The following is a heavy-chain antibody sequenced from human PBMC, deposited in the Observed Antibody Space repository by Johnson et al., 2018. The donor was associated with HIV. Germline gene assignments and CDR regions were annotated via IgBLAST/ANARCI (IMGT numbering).Heavy chain of an antibody. D-gene: IGHD1-26*01. CDR2: MSYDGSNQ. V-gene: IGHV3-30*04. Sequence: QVQLVESGGGVVQPGRSLRLSCAASGFTFRSYAMHWVRQAPGRGLEWVAVMSYDGSNQYYADSVTGRFTISRDNSKNPLYLQMNSLRAEDTAVYYCARDRGWELLLGAFDIWGQGTMVTVSS. J-gene: IGHJ3*02. CDR3: ARDRGWELLLGAFDI. CDR1: GFTFRSYA.